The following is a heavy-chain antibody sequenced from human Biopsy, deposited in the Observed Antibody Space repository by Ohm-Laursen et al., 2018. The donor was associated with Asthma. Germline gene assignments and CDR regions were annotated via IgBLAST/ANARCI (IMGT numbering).Heavy chain of an antibody. CDR3: ARTYFDFLTGQVHDAFAM. Sequence: GASVKASCKASGYTFINYAIHWVRQAPGHNLEWMGWINAANGNTKYSQKFQGRLTISRDTSASTAYMDLSSLRSEDTAVYYCARTYFDFLTGQVHDAFAMWGQGTMVTVSS. V-gene: IGHV1-3*01. J-gene: IGHJ3*02. CDR2: INAANGNT. CDR1: GYTFINYA. D-gene: IGHD3-9*01.